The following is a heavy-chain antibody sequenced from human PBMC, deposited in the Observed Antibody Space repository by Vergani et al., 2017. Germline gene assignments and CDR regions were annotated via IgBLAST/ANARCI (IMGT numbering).Heavy chain of an antibody. CDR2: VYHSGTT. CDR1: GHSITSGYF. V-gene: IGHV4-38-2*02. Sequence: QVQLQGSGPGLVKPSETLSLTCTVSGHSITSGYFWGWIRQPPGKGLEWIGGVYHSGTTYYNPSLKSRVTISVDTSKNQFSLRLSSVTAADTAVYYCARVDGSGYYSDYWGQGTLVTVSS. J-gene: IGHJ4*02. D-gene: IGHD3-22*01. CDR3: ARVDGSGYYSDY.